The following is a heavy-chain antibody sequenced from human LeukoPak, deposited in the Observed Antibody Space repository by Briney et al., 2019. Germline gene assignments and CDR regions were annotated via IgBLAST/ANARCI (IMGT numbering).Heavy chain of an antibody. V-gene: IGHV4-59*01. Sequence: SETLSLTCTVSGGSISSYYWSWIRQPPGKGLEWIGYVYYTGSTNYNPSLKSRVTMSVDTSKIQFSLKLSSVTAADTAVYYCARRVARTGIYAFDIWGQGTMVTVSS. CDR3: ARRVARTGIYAFDI. CDR1: GGSISSYY. CDR2: VYYTGST. J-gene: IGHJ3*02. D-gene: IGHD1-1*01.